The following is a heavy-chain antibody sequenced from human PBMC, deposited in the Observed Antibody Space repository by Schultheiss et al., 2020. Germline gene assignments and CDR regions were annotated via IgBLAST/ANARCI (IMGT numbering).Heavy chain of an antibody. CDR3: ALVADTAMVTGRFDP. CDR1: GFTFSSYA. D-gene: IGHD5-18*01. J-gene: IGHJ5*02. CDR2: ISYDGSNK. Sequence: GGSLRLSCAASGFTFSSYAMHWVRQAPGKGLEWVAVISYDGSNKYYADSVKGRFTISRDNSKNTLYLQMNSLRAEDTAVYYCALVADTAMVTGRFDPWGQGTLVTVSS. V-gene: IGHV3-30-3*01.